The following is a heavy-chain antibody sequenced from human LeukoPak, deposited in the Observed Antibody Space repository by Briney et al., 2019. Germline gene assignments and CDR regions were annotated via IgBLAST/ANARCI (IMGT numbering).Heavy chain of an antibody. V-gene: IGHV4-39*01. J-gene: IGHJ3*02. D-gene: IGHD6-6*01. CDR2: IYYSGST. CDR1: GGSISSSSYY. CDR3: ARHPPSSGDAFDI. Sequence: SETLSLTCTVSGGSISSSSYYWGWIRQPPGKGLEWIGSIYYSGSTYYNPSLKSRVTISVDTSKNQFSLKLSSVTAADTAVYYCARHPPSSGDAFDIWGQGTMVTVSS.